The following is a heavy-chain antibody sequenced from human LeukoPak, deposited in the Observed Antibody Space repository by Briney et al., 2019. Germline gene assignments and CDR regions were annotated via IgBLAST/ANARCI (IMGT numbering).Heavy chain of an antibody. J-gene: IGHJ4*02. CDR2: ISWNSGSI. V-gene: IGHV3-9*01. Sequence: PGGSLRLSCAASGFTFDDYAMHWVRQAPGKGLEWVSGISWNSGSIGYADSVKGRFTISRDNAKNSLYLQMNSLGAEDTALYYCASRHDYWGQGTLVTVSS. CDR3: ASRHDY. CDR1: GFTFDDYA.